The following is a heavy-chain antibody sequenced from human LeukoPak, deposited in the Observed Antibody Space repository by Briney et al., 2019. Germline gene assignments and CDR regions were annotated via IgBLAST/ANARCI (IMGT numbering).Heavy chain of an antibody. V-gene: IGHV3-23*01. CDR2: ISGSGGST. J-gene: IGHJ4*02. Sequence: GGSLRLSCAASGFTFSSYTMSWVRQAPGKGLEWVSAISGSGGSTYYADSVKGRFTISRDNSKNTLYLQMNSLRAEDTAVYYCAKHLERWWELPNVGFDYWGQGTLVTVSS. CDR3: AKHLERWWELPNVGFDY. CDR1: GFTFSSYT. D-gene: IGHD1-26*01.